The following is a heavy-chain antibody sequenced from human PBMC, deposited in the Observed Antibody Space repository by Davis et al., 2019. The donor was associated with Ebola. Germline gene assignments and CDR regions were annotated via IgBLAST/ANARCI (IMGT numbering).Heavy chain of an antibody. D-gene: IGHD3-3*01. CDR3: ARDRITIFGVVTISYGMDV. V-gene: IGHV1-69*06. CDR1: GGTFSSYA. Sequence: SVKVSCKASGGTFSSYAISWVRQAPGQGLEWMGGIIPIFGTANYAQKFQGRVTITADKSTSTAYMELSSLRSEDTAVYYCARDRITIFGVVTISYGMDVWGQGTTVTVSS. CDR2: IIPIFGTA. J-gene: IGHJ6*02.